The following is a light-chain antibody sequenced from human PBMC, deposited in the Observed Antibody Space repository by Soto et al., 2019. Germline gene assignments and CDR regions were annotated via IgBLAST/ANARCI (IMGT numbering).Light chain of an antibody. CDR1: QSVSSY. Sequence: EIVLTQSPATLSLSPGERATLSCRASQSVSSYLAWYQQKPGQAPRLLIYDASNRATGIPARFSGSGSGSEFTFTISSLGPEDFAVYYCQHRRNGPLSITFGQGTRLEIK. CDR3: QHRRNGPLSIT. V-gene: IGKV3-11*01. J-gene: IGKJ5*01. CDR2: DAS.